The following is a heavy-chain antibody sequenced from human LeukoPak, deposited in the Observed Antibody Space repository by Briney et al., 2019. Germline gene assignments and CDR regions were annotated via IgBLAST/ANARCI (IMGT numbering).Heavy chain of an antibody. Sequence: VASVKVSCQASGGTFSSYAISWVRQAPGQGLEWMGGIIPIFGTANYAQKFQGRVTITADESTSTAYMELSSLRSEDTAVYYCARWSSRQLGHLHMDVWGKGTTVTVSS. CDR2: IIPIFGTA. D-gene: IGHD6-6*01. CDR3: ARWSSRQLGHLHMDV. J-gene: IGHJ6*03. CDR1: GGTFSSYA. V-gene: IGHV1-69*13.